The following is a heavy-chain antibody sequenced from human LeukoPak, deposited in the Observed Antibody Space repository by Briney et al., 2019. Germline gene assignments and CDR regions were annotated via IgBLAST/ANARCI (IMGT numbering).Heavy chain of an antibody. J-gene: IGHJ4*02. V-gene: IGHV3-23*01. D-gene: IGHD2-8*01. CDR2: ISGSDGST. Sequence: GGSLRLSCAASGFTFSSYSMSWVRQAPGKGLEWVSAISGSDGSTYYADSVKGRFTITRDNSKNTLYLQMNSLRAEDTAVYYCAKDLSPGVYWGQGTLVTVSS. CDR3: AKDLSPGVY. CDR1: GFTFSSYS.